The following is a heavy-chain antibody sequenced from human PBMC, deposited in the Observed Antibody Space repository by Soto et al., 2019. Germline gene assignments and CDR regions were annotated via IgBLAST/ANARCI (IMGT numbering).Heavy chain of an antibody. CDR1: GFTFTSSA. Sequence: SVKVSCKASGFTFTSSAVQWVRQARGQRLEWIGWIVVGSGNTNYAQKFQERVTITRDMSTSTAYMELSSLRSEDTAVYYCAAFLHYSYGPSFWGQGSLVPVSS. J-gene: IGHJ4*02. V-gene: IGHV1-58*01. D-gene: IGHD5-18*01. CDR2: IVVGSGNT. CDR3: AAFLHYSYGPSF.